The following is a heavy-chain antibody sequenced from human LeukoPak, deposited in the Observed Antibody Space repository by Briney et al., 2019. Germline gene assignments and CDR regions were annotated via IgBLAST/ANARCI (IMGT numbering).Heavy chain of an antibody. CDR1: GGTFSSYA. V-gene: IGHV1-69*05. D-gene: IGHD2-2*02. J-gene: IGHJ3*02. Sequence: ASVKVSCKASGGTFSSYAISWVRQAPGQGLDWMGGIIPIFGTANYAQKFQGRVTITTDESTSTAYMELSSLRSEDTAVYYCARGYQLLYDAFDIWGQGTMVTVSS. CDR2: IIPIFGTA. CDR3: ARGYQLLYDAFDI.